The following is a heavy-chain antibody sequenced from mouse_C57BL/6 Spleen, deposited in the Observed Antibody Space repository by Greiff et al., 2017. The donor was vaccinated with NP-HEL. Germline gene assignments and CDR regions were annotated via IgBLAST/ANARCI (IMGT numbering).Heavy chain of an antibody. V-gene: IGHV1-61*01. CDR1: GYTFTSYW. D-gene: IGHD2-3*01. CDR3: AREMAAMDY. J-gene: IGHJ4*01. CDR2: IYPSDSET. Sequence: QVQLQQPGAELVRPGSSVKLSCKASGYTFTSYWMDWVKQRPGQGLEWIGNIYPSDSETHYNQKFKDKATLTVDKSSSTAYMQLSSLTSEDSAVYYCAREMAAMDYWGQGTSVTVSS.